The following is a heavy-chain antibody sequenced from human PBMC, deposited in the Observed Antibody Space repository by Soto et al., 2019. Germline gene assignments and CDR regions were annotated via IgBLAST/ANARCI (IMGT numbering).Heavy chain of an antibody. CDR3: TREVWGNPRDD. Sequence: QVQLVESGGGVVQPGRSLRLSCAASGFTFSSYGMHWVRQAPGKGLEWVAVIWYDGSNKHYEDSVKGRFTISRDNSKNTPDLDMTSLRANDTAVYYCTREVWGNPRDDSGHGSLVTVTS. J-gene: IGHJ4*01. V-gene: IGHV3-33*01. D-gene: IGHD3-16*01. CDR1: GFTFSSYG. CDR2: IWYDGSNK.